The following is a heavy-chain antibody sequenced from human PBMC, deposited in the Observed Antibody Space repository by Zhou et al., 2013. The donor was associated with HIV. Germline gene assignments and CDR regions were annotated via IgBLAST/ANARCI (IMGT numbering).Heavy chain of an antibody. CDR2: IIPILGIA. CDR1: GGTFSSYA. J-gene: IGHJ6*03. D-gene: IGHD3-10*01. V-gene: IGHV1-69*04. CDR3: ARLPRSLYYMDV. Sequence: QVQLVQSGAEVKKPGSSVKVSCKASGGTFSSYAISWVRQAPGQGLEWMGRIIPILGIANYAQKFQGRVTITADKSTSTAYMELSSLRSEDTAVYYCARLPRSLYYMDVWGQRGPRSPSP.